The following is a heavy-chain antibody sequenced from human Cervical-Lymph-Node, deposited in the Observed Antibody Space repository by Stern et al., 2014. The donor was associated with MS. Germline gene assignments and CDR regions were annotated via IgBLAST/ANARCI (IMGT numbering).Heavy chain of an antibody. V-gene: IGHV3-30*18. D-gene: IGHD2-2*02. CDR2: ISYDGGHT. CDR3: AKDPQRGVVPAAIHY. Sequence: VQLVESGGGVVHPGRSLRLSWEASGFTFSDFGMYWVRQAPGTGPEWVAVISYDGGHTDYADSVKGRFTISRDNSKNTLYVQMNSLRADDTAVYYCAKDPQRGVVPAAIHYWGQGTLVTVSS. CDR1: GFTFSDFG. J-gene: IGHJ4*02.